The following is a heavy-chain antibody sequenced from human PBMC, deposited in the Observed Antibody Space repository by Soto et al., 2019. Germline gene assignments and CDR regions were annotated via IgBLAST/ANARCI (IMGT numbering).Heavy chain of an antibody. CDR1: GGTFSSYA. CDR3: AGARTHMTTVTTFFDY. V-gene: IGHV1-69*01. Sequence: QVQLVQSGAEVKKPGSSVKVSCKASGGTFSSYAISWVRQAPGQGLEWMGGIIPIFGTANYAQKFQGRGTITADESTSTAYMELSSLRSEDTAVYYCAGARTHMTTVTTFFDYWGQGTLVTVSS. J-gene: IGHJ4*02. D-gene: IGHD4-17*01. CDR2: IIPIFGTA.